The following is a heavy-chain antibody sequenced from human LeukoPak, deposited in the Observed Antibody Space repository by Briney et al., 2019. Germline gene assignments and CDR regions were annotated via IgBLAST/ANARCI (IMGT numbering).Heavy chain of an antibody. V-gene: IGHV1-69*13. Sequence: SVKVSCKASGGTFSSYAISWVRQAPGQGLEWMGGIISIFGTANYAQKFQGRVTITADESTSTAYMELSSLRSEDTAVYYCAGNDLGYCSGGSCYSDLDYWGQGTLVTVSS. D-gene: IGHD2-15*01. CDR1: GGTFSSYA. CDR3: AGNDLGYCSGGSCYSDLDY. CDR2: IISIFGTA. J-gene: IGHJ4*02.